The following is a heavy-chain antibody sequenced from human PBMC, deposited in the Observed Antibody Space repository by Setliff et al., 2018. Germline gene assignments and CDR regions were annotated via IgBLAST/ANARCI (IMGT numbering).Heavy chain of an antibody. Sequence: PSETLSLTCTVSGCSVSSGGYLWSWIRQPPGKGLEWIGYNYDTGNTNINPSLKSRLTISVDRTKNQFSLKLSSVTAADTAVYYCARDFWGSLDYWGQGTLVTVSS. J-gene: IGHJ4*02. V-gene: IGHV4-61*08. CDR2: NYDTGNT. CDR1: GCSVSSGGYL. D-gene: IGHD7-27*01. CDR3: ARDFWGSLDY.